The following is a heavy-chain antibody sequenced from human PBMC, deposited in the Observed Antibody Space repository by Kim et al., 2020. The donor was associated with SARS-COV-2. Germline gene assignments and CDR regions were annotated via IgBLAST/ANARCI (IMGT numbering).Heavy chain of an antibody. Sequence: AQKFQGRVTMTADESTSTAYMELSSLRSEDTAVYYCARDWWELPDDAFDIWGQGTMVTVSS. J-gene: IGHJ3*02. CDR3: ARDWWELPDDAFDI. D-gene: IGHD1-26*01. V-gene: IGHV1-69*01.